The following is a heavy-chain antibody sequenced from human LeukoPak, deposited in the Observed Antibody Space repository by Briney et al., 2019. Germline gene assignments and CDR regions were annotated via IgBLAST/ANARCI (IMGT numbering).Heavy chain of an antibody. D-gene: IGHD3-10*01. J-gene: IGHJ4*02. CDR1: GFTFSSYG. CDR3: AKVRSRLLWFGEYLDY. CDR2: ISYDGSNK. Sequence: GGSLRLSCAASGFTFSSYGMHWVRQAPGKGLEWVAVISYDGSNKYYADSVKGRFTISRDNSKNTLYLQMNSLRAEDTAVCYCAKVRSRLLWFGEYLDYWGQGTLVTVSS. V-gene: IGHV3-30*18.